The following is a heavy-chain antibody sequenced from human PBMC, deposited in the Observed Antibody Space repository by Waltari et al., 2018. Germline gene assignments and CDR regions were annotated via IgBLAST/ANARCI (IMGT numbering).Heavy chain of an antibody. V-gene: IGHV3-74*01. J-gene: IGHJ6*03. CDR1: GFTFSSYW. D-gene: IGHD1-26*01. CDR3: ARAGRSLYYYYYYMDV. CDR2: IKSDGSST. Sequence: EVQLVESGGGLVQPGGSLRLSCAASGFTFSSYWMHWVRQAPGKGLVWVSRIKSDGSSTSYADSVKGRFTISRDNAKNTLYLQMNSLRAEDTAVYYCARAGRSLYYYYYYMDVWGKGTTVTVSS.